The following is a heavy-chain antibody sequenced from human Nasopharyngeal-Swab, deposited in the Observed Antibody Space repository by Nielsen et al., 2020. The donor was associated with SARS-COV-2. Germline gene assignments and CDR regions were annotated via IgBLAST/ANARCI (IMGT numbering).Heavy chain of an antibody. D-gene: IGHD5-12*01. CDR2: ISGDSDST. V-gene: IGHV3-23*01. Sequence: GGSLRLSCVASGFTFDDYAMHWVRQVPGKGLEWVSVISGDSDSTYYTDSVRGRFTISRDNSKNTLNLQMNSLRAEDTAIYYCAKDRDSGDDSEEYYHYYGMDVWGQGAPVTVSS. CDR1: GFTFDDYA. J-gene: IGHJ6*02. CDR3: AKDRDSGDDSEEYYHYYGMDV.